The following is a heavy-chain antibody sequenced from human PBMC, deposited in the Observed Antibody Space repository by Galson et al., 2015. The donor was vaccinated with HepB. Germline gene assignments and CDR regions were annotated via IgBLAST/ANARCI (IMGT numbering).Heavy chain of an antibody. D-gene: IGHD6-13*01. CDR2: INAGNGNT. J-gene: IGHJ4*02. V-gene: IGHV1-3*01. CDR3: AKEAPHYSSSWYYFDY. Sequence: SVKVSCKASGYTFTRYAMHWVRQAPGQRLEWMGWINAGNGNTKYSQKFQGRVTITRDTSASTAYMELSSLRSEDTAVYYCAKEAPHYSSSWYYFDYWGQGTLVTVSS. CDR1: GYTFTRYA.